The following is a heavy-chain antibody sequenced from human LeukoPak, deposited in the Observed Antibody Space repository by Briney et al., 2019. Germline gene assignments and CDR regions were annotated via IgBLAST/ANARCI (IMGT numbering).Heavy chain of an antibody. CDR1: GGSISSSGYY. CDR2: INHSGST. J-gene: IGHJ5*02. V-gene: IGHV4-39*01. Sequence: SETLSLTCTVSGGSISSSGYYWSWIRQPPGKGLEWIGEINHSGSTYYNPSLKSRVTISVDTPKNQFSLKLSSVTAADTAVYYCARQLMYYDILTGYRNWFDPWGQGTLVTVSS. CDR3: ARQLMYYDILTGYRNWFDP. D-gene: IGHD3-9*01.